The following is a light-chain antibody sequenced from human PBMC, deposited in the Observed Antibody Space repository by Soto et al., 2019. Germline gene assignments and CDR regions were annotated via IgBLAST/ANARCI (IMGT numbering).Light chain of an antibody. Sequence: QSALTQPRSVSGSPGQSVTISCTGTSSDVGSYNYVSWYQHDPGKAPKLMIYDVSKRPSGVPDRFSGSKSGITASLTIYGLQADDEADYYCCSSAGSYTVVFGGGTKLTVL. J-gene: IGLJ2*01. CDR1: SSDVGSYNY. CDR3: CSSAGSYTVV. V-gene: IGLV2-11*01. CDR2: DVS.